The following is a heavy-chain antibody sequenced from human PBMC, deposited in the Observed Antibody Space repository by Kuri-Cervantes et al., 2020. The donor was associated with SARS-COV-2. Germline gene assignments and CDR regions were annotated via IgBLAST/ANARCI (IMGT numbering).Heavy chain of an antibody. V-gene: IGHV4-30-2*01. D-gene: IGHD6-13*01. CDR1: GGSISSGSYY. CDR2: IYHSGST. J-gene: IGHJ4*02. Sequence: SETLSLTCTVSGGSISSGSYYWSWIRQPPGEGLEWIGYIYHSGSTYYNPSLKSRVTISVDRSKNQFSLKLSSVTAADTAVYYCARSFSSWYPDYWGQGTLVTVSS. CDR3: ARSFSSWYPDY.